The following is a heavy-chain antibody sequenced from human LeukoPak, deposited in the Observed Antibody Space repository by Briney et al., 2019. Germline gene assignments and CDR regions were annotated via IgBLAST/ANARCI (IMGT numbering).Heavy chain of an antibody. Sequence: SETLSLTCTASDGSINNYWSWIRQPAGKGLEWIGYGYYTGNTNYSPSLKSRGTISVDTSKNQFSLKLRSVTAADTAVYYCARGGSGDAFDYWGQGTLVIVSS. CDR3: ARGGSGDAFDY. V-gene: IGHV4-59*01. J-gene: IGHJ4*02. CDR2: GYYTGNT. D-gene: IGHD2-21*02. CDR1: DGSINNY.